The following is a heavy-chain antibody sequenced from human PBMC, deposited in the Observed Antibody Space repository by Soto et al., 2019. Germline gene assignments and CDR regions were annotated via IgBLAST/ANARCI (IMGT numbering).Heavy chain of an antibody. J-gene: IGHJ4*02. V-gene: IGHV1-69*19. CDR3: AREVQVHTPAFVY. D-gene: IGHD3-10*01. CDR2: ISPMFGAP. Sequence: QVQLVQSGAEMKKPGSSVKVSCQSSGGTFKTYAMNWVRQAPGQGPEWMGDISPMFGAPNYAPKFQGRVTITADESKGTSYMQVSSLTSEDTVLYFCAREVQVHTPAFVYWGQGTLVTVSS. CDR1: GGTFKTYA.